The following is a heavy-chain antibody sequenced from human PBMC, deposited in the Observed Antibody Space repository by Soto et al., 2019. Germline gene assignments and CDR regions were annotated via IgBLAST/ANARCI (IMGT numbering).Heavy chain of an antibody. V-gene: IGHV3-74*01. CDR1: GFTFSGYW. J-gene: IGHJ4*02. CDR2: IKTDGSST. Sequence: EVQLVESGGDLVQPGGSLRLSCAASGFTFSGYWMHWVRQAPGKGLVWVARIKTDGSSTDYADSVRGRFTISRDNAKSTLYLQMNSLRAEDTSVYYCLRSYDFWGQGTLVTVSS. CDR3: LRSYDF.